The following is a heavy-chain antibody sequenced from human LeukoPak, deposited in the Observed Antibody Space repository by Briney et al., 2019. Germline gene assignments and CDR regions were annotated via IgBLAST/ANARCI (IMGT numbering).Heavy chain of an antibody. J-gene: IGHJ4*01. CDR1: GFTFTDYW. Sequence: GGSLRLSCAVSGFTFTDYWMNWVRQAPGKGLEWAASIRQDGSEKTYVDSVKGRFTISRDNTKNSLSLQVNSLRVEDTAVYYCARDGTAAGLYLDLWGQGTLVTVSS. D-gene: IGHD6-13*01. CDR2: IRQDGSEK. CDR3: ARDGTAAGLYLDL. V-gene: IGHV3-7*01.